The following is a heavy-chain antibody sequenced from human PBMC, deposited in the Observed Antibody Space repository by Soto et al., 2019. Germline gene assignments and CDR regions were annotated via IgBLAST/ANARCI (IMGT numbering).Heavy chain of an antibody. J-gene: IGHJ4*02. D-gene: IGHD3-22*01. CDR3: AMRDRGGFLRYFDN. CDR1: GGTLTNFINYP. Sequence: QMQLVQSGAEVKKPGSSVKVSCKASGGTLTNFINYPINWVRQAPGQGLEWMGGIVPNIGTVNYAQKFPGRVTITADKSTGTAYTELSSLRSEDTARYYRAMRDRGGFLRYFDNWGQGTLVTVSS. CDR2: IVPNIGTV. V-gene: IGHV1-69*06.